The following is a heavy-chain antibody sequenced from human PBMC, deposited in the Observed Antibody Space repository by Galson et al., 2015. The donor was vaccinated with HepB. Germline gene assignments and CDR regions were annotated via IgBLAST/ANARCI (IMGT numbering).Heavy chain of an antibody. CDR2: IYYSGST. J-gene: IGHJ4*02. CDR3: ARDRVSAQFDY. D-gene: IGHD3-10*01. CDR1: GGSISSGDYY. V-gene: IGHV4-30-4*01. Sequence: SLTCTVSGGSISSGDYYWSWIRQPPGKGLEWIGYIYYSGSTYYNPSLKSRVTISVDTSKNQFSLKLSSVTAADTAVYYCARDRVSAQFDYWGQGTLVTVSS.